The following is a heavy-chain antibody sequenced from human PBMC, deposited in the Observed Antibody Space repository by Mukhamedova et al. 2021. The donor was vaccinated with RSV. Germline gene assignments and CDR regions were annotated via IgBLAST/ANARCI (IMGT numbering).Heavy chain of an antibody. CDR2: ISHDGSKK. J-gene: IGHJ4*02. V-gene: IGHV3-30*01. CDR3: ARGNMPFDY. Sequence: ASGFTFTSFAIHRVRQAPGKGLEWVAVISHDGSKKYYADSVKGRFTVSRDNSKTTLYLQMNSLRADDTAVYYCARGNMPFDYWGQG. D-gene: IGHD2-2*01. CDR1: GFTFTSFA.